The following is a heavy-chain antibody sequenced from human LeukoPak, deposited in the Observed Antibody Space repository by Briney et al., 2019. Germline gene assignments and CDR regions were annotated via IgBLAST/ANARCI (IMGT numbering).Heavy chain of an antibody. Sequence: GGSLRLSCAASGLTITSYWMNWVRQAPGKGLEWVANIKQDGSEKYYMDSVKGRFTISRDNAKNSLYLQMNSLRDEDTAVYYCARDPYSGSYGDYYYYYMDVWGKGTTVTISS. J-gene: IGHJ6*03. CDR3: ARDPYSGSYGDYYYYYMDV. V-gene: IGHV3-7*01. D-gene: IGHD1-26*01. CDR2: IKQDGSEK. CDR1: GLTITSYW.